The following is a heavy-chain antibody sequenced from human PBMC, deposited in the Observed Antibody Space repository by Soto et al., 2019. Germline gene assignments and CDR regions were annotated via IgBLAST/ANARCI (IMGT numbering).Heavy chain of an antibody. CDR3: VRAVPGMDV. V-gene: IGHV3-30-3*01. Sequence: QVQLVQSGGGVVQPGRSLRLSCAASGFTLSDFAMHWVRQAPGKGLEWVELISNDGGIQHYGDSVRGRFTISRDNSKHMLYLQMTSLRVEDTAVYYCVRAVPGMDVWGQGTTVTVSS. J-gene: IGHJ6*02. CDR2: ISNDGGIQ. CDR1: GFTLSDFA.